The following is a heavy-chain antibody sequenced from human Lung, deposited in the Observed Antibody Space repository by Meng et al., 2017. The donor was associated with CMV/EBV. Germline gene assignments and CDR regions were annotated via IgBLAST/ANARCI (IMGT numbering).Heavy chain of an antibody. CDR1: GFTFSSYA. V-gene: IGHV3-30-3*01. J-gene: IGHJ4*02. CDR3: ARTPKDIVVVPADSFYCDY. Sequence: GESXKISXAASGFTFSSYAMHWVRQAPGKGLEWVAVISYDGSNKYYADSVKGRFTISRDNSKNTLYLQMNSLRAEDTAVYYCARTPKDIVVVPADSFYCDYWGQGTXVTVSS. D-gene: IGHD2-2*01. CDR2: ISYDGSNK.